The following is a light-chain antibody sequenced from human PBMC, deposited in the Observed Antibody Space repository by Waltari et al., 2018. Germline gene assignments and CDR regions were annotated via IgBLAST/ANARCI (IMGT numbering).Light chain of an antibody. CDR3: AAWDDSLNGWV. CDR2: SNN. V-gene: IGLV1-44*01. CDR1: SSNIGSNT. J-gene: IGLJ3*02. Sequence: QSVLTQPPSASGTPGQRVTISCSGSSSNIGSNTVHWYKQPPGTAPKLLIYSNNQRPSGVPDRFSGSKSGTSASLAISGLQSEDEADYYCAAWDDSLNGWVFGGGTKLTVL.